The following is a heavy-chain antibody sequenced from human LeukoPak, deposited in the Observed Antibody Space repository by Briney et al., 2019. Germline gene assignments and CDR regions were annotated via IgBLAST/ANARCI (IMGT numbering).Heavy chain of an antibody. CDR3: VRDIAPIGSWWFDP. V-gene: IGHV1-2*02. CDR2: INPNSGDT. Sequence: ASVTVSFKSSVYTFTEYYMHWLRQAPGLVFEWMGSINPNSGDTYYSPEFQGRVTWTRDTSIKTAYMEMNSLKSDDTAVYYCVRDIAPIGSWWFDPWGQGTLIIVSS. J-gene: IGHJ5*02. D-gene: IGHD2-15*01. CDR1: VYTFTEYY.